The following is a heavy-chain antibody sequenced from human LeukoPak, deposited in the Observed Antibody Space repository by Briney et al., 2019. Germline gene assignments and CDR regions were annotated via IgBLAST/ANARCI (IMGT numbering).Heavy chain of an antibody. Sequence: ASVKVSCKASGYTFTNYGFSWVRQAPGQGLEWMGWITTYNGDTNYAQKLQGRVTMTTDTSTSTAYMELRSLGSDDTAVYYCARRMNSGSYYPSYYFDYWGQGTLVTVSP. V-gene: IGHV1-18*01. CDR1: GYTFTNYG. D-gene: IGHD3-10*01. CDR3: ARRMNSGSYYPSYYFDY. J-gene: IGHJ4*02. CDR2: ITTYNGDT.